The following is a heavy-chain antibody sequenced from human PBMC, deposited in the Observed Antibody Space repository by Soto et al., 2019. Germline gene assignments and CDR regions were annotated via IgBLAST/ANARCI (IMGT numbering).Heavy chain of an antibody. V-gene: IGHV2-5*02. CDR2: IYWDDDK. CDR1: GFSLSTSGVG. CDR3: AHRPSHCSGGSCNSGFDD. J-gene: IGHJ4*02. Sequence: QITLKESGPTLVKPTQTLTLTCTFSGFSLSTSGVGVGWIRQPPGKALEWLARIYWDDDKRYSPSRKSRLTTTQAPAENPGSLTVAKKDTVDTSTYYCAHRPSHCSGGSCNSGFDDWGQGTLVTVSS. D-gene: IGHD2-15*01.